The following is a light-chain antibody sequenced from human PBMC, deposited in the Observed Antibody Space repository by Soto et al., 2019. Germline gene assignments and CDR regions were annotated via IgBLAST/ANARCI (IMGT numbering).Light chain of an antibody. V-gene: IGKV1-5*03. Sequence: DIQMIQSPSTLSASVGDRVTITCRASRDVRIYLAWYQQKPGKAPKLLIFQTSILEAGVPSRFSGSGSETDFSLAISGLQPEDSATYFCQQYYIYPPAFGPGTKVEI. J-gene: IGKJ3*01. CDR1: RDVRIY. CDR2: QTS. CDR3: QQYYIYPPA.